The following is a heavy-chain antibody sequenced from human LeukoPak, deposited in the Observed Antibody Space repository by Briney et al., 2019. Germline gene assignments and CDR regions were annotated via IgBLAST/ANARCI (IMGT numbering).Heavy chain of an antibody. V-gene: IGHV3-23*01. CDR1: GFTFSIFD. CDR3: AKARWVPDLYFDL. J-gene: IGHJ2*01. CDR2: LTASGRSP. D-gene: IGHD1-14*01. Sequence: PGGSLRLSCAASGFTFSIFDMNWVRQAPGKGLEWVSGLTASGRSPYYADSVGGRFTISRDNSKNTLYLQMNSLRVEDTAVYYCAKARWVPDLYFDLWGRGTLVTVSS.